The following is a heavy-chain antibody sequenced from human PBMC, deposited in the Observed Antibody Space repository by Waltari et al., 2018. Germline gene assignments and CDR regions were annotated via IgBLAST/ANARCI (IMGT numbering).Heavy chain of an antibody. Sequence: QVQLVQSGAEVKKPGASVKVSCKVSGYTLTELSMHWVRQAPGKGLEWMGGFYPEDGETIYAQKFQGRVTMTEDTSTDTAYMELGSLRSEDTAVYYCETDAGYYESSGYLNYFDYWGQGTLVTVSS. CDR2: FYPEDGET. V-gene: IGHV1-24*01. CDR1: GYTLTELS. J-gene: IGHJ4*02. CDR3: ETDAGYYESSGYLNYFDY. D-gene: IGHD3-22*01.